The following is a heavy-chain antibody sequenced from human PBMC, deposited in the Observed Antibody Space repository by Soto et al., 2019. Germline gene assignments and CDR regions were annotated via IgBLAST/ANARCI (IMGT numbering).Heavy chain of an antibody. CDR2: ISSSSSYI. CDR3: ARDRDTRGDYDYYYYGMDV. D-gene: IGHD4-17*01. J-gene: IGHJ6*02. V-gene: IGHV3-21*01. Sequence: EVQLVESGGGLVKPGGSLRLSCAASGFTFSSYSMNWVRQAPGKGLEWVSSISSSSSYIYYADSVKGRFTISRDNAKNSLYMQMNSLRAEDTAVYYCARDRDTRGDYDYYYYGMDVWGQGTTVTVSS. CDR1: GFTFSSYS.